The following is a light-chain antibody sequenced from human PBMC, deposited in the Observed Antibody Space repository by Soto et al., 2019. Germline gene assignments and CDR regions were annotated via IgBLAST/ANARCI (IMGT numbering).Light chain of an antibody. CDR1: SSDVGSYNL. CDR3: SSFTSSSTLEVV. Sequence: QSALTQPASVSGSPGQSITISCTGTSSDVGSYNLVSWYQQHPGKAPKLMIYEGSKRPSGVSNRFSGSKSGNTASLTISGLQAEDEADYYCSSFTSSSTLEVVVGGGTKLTVL. CDR2: EGS. V-gene: IGLV2-14*02. J-gene: IGLJ2*01.